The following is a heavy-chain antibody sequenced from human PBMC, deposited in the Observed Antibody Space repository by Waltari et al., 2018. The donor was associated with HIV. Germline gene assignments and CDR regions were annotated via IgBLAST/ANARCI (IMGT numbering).Heavy chain of an antibody. CDR3: ARAFNDYGDYGDIFDV. V-gene: IGHV1-18*01. CDR1: GDTSTSYS. CDR2: ISAHNGNT. J-gene: IGHJ3*01. Sequence: QVQLVQSGAEVKKAGASVKVSCKASGDTSTSYSITWVRQAPGQGLEWMGWISAHNGNTNYAQRLQGRVTITTDTSTSTSYMELRSLRSDDTAVYFCARAFNDYGDYGDIFDVWGQGTLVTVSS. D-gene: IGHD4-17*01.